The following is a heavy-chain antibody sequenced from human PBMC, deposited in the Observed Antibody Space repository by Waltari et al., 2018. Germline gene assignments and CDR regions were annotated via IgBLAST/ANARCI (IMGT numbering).Heavy chain of an antibody. Sequence: QVQLQQWGAGLLKPSETLSLTCAVYGGSFSGYYWSWIRQPPGKGLEWIGEINHSGSTNYTPSLKSRVTISVDTSKNQFSLKLSSVTAADTAVYYCARAWISLILGATSAFDIWGQGTMVIVS. CDR3: ARAWISLILGATSAFDI. CDR1: GGSFSGYY. CDR2: INHSGST. J-gene: IGHJ3*02. V-gene: IGHV4-34*01. D-gene: IGHD1-26*01.